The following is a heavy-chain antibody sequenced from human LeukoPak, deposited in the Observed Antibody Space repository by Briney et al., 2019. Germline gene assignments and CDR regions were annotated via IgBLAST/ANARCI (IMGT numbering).Heavy chain of an antibody. D-gene: IGHD3-3*01. J-gene: IGHJ4*02. CDR2: VHLDGRT. V-gene: IGHV4-39*07. CDR1: GGSISSSSHY. CDR3: AREGGFYRPLDY. Sequence: SETLSLTCTVSGGSISSSSHYWSWIRQPPGKGLEWIGEVHLDGRTNYNPSLESRLTMSVDVSENQVSLKLTSVTAADTAVYYCAREGGFYRPLDYSGQGTLVTVSS.